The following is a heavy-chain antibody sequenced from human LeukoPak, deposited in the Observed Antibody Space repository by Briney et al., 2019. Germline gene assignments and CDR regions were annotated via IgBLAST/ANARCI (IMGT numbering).Heavy chain of an antibody. J-gene: IGHJ5*02. D-gene: IGHD4-17*01. V-gene: IGHV4-4*07. CDR2: IFSSGIT. CDR3: ARDAPYGDFWFDP. Sequence: SETLSLTCIVSGGSLSSYYWSWIRQPAGKGLEWIGRIFSSGITKYNPSLQSRVTMSVDTSKNQFSLRLSSVTAADTAVYYCARDAPYGDFWFDPWGQGTLVTVSS. CDR1: GGSLSSYY.